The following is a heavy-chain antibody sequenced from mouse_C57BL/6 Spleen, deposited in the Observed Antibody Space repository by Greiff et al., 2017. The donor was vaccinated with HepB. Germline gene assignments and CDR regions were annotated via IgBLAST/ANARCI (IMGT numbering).Heavy chain of an antibody. CDR3: ATSVYYECVSSSVTVDV. D-gene: IGHD1-1*01. J-gene: IGHJ1*03. CDR1: GYTFTDYY. V-gene: IGHV1-19*01. Sequence: EVQLQQSGPVLVKPGASVKMSCKASGYTFTDYYMNWVKQSHGKSLEWIGVINPYNGGTSYNQKFKGKATLTVDKSSSTAYMELNSLTSEDSAVYYCATSVYYECVSSSVTVDVWGTRSIFSVSS. CDR2: INPYNGGT.